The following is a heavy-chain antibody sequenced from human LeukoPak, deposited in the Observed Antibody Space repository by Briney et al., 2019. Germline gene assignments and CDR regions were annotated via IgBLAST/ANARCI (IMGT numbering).Heavy chain of an antibody. V-gene: IGHV5-51*01. Sequence: GESLKISCKGSGYTFTSYWIGWVRQMPGKGLEWMGIIYPGDSDTRYSPSFQGQVSISADKSISTAYLQWSTLKASDTAMYYCARGYYYDSSGYPDYWGQGTQVTVSS. CDR3: ARGYYYDSSGYPDY. CDR1: GYTFTSYW. J-gene: IGHJ4*02. D-gene: IGHD3-22*01. CDR2: IYPGDSDT.